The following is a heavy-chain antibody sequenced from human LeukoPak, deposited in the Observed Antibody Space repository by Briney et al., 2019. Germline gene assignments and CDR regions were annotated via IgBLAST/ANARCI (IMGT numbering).Heavy chain of an antibody. J-gene: IGHJ4*02. Sequence: GGSLRLSCAASGFTFSSYAMSWVRQAPGKGLEWVSAISVSGGSTYYADSVKGRFTISRDNSKNTLYLQMNSLRAEDTAVYYCPKAFQSLAGAGYFDYWGQGTLVTVSS. CDR3: PKAFQSLAGAGYFDY. D-gene: IGHD6-19*01. CDR2: ISVSGGST. CDR1: GFTFSSYA. V-gene: IGHV3-23*01.